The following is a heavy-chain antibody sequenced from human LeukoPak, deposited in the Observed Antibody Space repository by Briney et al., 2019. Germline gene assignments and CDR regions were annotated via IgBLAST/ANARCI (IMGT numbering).Heavy chain of an antibody. CDR2: IYSSGST. CDR1: GGSISSYY. CDR3: ARVNYDFWSGYQYHYFDY. D-gene: IGHD3-3*01. V-gene: IGHV4-59*12. J-gene: IGHJ4*02. Sequence: SETLSLTCTVSGGSISSYYWSWIRQPPGKGLEWSGYIYSSGSTNYNPSRKSRVTMSVDTSKNQFSLKLISVTAADTAVYYCARVNYDFWSGYQYHYFDYWGQGTLVTVSS.